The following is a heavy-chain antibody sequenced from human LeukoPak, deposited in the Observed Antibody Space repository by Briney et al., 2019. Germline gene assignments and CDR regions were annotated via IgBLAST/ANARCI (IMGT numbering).Heavy chain of an antibody. V-gene: IGHV4-38-2*01. CDR3: ARSGTGLLRYYFDY. CDR2: LYHSGST. J-gene: IGHJ4*02. CDR1: GYSISSGYY. D-gene: IGHD3-22*01. Sequence: SETLSLTCAVSGYSISSGYYWGWIRQPPGRGLEWIGSLYHSGSTYYNPSLKSRVTISVDTSKNQFSLRLTSVTAADTAVYYCARSGTGLLRYYFDYWGQGTLNTVSS.